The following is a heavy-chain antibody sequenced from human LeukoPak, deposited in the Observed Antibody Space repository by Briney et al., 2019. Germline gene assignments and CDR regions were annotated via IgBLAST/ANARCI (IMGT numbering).Heavy chain of an antibody. J-gene: IGHJ4*02. CDR3: ARDTDTVTTILDY. V-gene: IGHV1-69*13. CDR2: IIPIFGTA. Sequence: SVKVSCKASGGTFSSYAISWVRQAPGQGLEWMGGIIPIFGTANYAQKFQGRVTITADESTSTAYMELSSLRSEDTAVYYCARDTDTVTTILDYWGQGTLVTVSS. D-gene: IGHD4-17*01. CDR1: GGTFSSYA.